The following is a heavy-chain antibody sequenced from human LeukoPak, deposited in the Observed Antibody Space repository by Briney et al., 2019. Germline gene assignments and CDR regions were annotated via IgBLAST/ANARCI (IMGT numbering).Heavy chain of an antibody. CDR2: IYHTGST. J-gene: IGHJ4*02. V-gene: IGHV4-4*02. CDR1: GGSITSSDW. D-gene: IGHD1-1*01. Sequence: SETLSLTCAVSGGSITSSDWWTWVRQPPGKGLEWIGDIYHTGSTNYNPSLKSRLTISIDKSKNQFSLKLTSVTAADTAVYYCARAKTTAEFHWGQGTLVTVSS. CDR3: ARAKTTAEFH.